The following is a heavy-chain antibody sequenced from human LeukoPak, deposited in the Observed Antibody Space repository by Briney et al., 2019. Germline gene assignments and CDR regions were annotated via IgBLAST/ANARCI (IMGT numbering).Heavy chain of an antibody. CDR3: ARVRRIIAAVGTGTRRENWFDP. CDR2: ISSSGSTT. D-gene: IGHD6-13*01. CDR1: GFTFSSYE. J-gene: IGHJ5*02. V-gene: IGHV3-48*03. Sequence: GSLRLSCAASGFTFSSYEMNWVRQAPGKGLEWVSYISSSGSTTYYADSVKGRFTISRDNAKNSLYLQMNSLRAEVTAVYYCARVRRIIAAVGTGTRRENWFDPWGQGTLVTVSS.